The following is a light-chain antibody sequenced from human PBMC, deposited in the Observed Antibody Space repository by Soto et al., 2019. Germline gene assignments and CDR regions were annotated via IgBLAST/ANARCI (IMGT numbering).Light chain of an antibody. V-gene: IGKV3-20*01. Sequence: EIVLTQSPGALSLSPGERATLSCGASQSVSSSYLAWYQQKPGQAPRLLIYGASTSAIGIPDRFSGSGSGTDFTLTISRLEPEDFVVYYRQQYGSSPRTFGQGPKVEIK. CDR1: QSVSSSY. CDR3: QQYGSSPRT. J-gene: IGKJ1*01. CDR2: GAS.